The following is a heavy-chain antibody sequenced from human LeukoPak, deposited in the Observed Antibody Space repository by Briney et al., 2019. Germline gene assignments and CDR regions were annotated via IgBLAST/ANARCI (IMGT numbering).Heavy chain of an antibody. D-gene: IGHD2-21*02. CDR2: ISSNSANT. V-gene: IGHV3-23*01. J-gene: IGHJ4*02. CDR3: AKDGTGCGGDCYSDY. CDR1: GFTFDTYG. Sequence: GGSLRLSCAASGFTFDTYGMSWVRQAPGKGLEWVSSISSNSANTYYADSVKGRSTISRDNSKNTLYLQMHSLRAEDTAVYYCAKDGTGCGGDCYSDYWGQGTLVTVSS.